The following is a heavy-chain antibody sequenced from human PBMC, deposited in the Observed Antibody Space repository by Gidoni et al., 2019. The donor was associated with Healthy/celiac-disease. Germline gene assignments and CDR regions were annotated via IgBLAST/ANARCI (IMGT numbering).Heavy chain of an antibody. CDR1: GFTFSSYA. Sequence: QVQLVESGGGVVQPGRSLRLSCAASGFTFSSYAMHWVRQAPGKGLEWVAVISYDGSNKYYADSVKGRFTISRDNSKNTLYLQMNSLRAEDTAVYYCARENTDYGDYNWFDPWGQGTLVTVSS. CDR2: ISYDGSNK. J-gene: IGHJ5*02. V-gene: IGHV3-30*01. CDR3: ARENTDYGDYNWFDP. D-gene: IGHD4-17*01.